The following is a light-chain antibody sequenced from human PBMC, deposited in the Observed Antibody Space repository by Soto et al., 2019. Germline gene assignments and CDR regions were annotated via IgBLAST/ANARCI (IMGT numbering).Light chain of an antibody. V-gene: IGKV3-15*01. J-gene: IGKJ2*01. Sequence: EIVMTQSPATLSVSPGERATLSCRASQTVSNNLAWYQQKPGQAPRLLIFGASTRATGIPARFSGSGSGTEFTLTLSSLQSEDCAVYYCQQYNNWPYTFGQGTKLEIK. CDR2: GAS. CDR1: QTVSNN. CDR3: QQYNNWPYT.